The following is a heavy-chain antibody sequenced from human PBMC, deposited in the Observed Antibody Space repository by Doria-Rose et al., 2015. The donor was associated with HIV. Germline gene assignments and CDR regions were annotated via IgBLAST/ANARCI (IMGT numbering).Heavy chain of an antibody. J-gene: IGHJ4*02. D-gene: IGHD6-13*01. CDR2: TFSDDER. CDR3: ARIKSSRWYHKYYFDF. CDR1: GVSLSSPGMG. Sequence: SGPVPVKPTETLTLTCTVSGVSLSSPGMGVSWIRQPPGKALEWLAHTFSDDERSYKTSLKSRLTISRGTSKSQVVLTMTDMDPVDTATYYCARIKSSRWYHKYYFDFWGQGTLVIVS. V-gene: IGHV2-26*01.